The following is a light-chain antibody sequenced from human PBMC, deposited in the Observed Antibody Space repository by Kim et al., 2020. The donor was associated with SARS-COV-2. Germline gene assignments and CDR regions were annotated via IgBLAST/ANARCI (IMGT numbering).Light chain of an antibody. CDR1: QSVSNN. J-gene: IGKJ4*01. CDR3: QQYENWLT. Sequence: SVVPGERAALPCRASQSVSNNLAWYQQKPGQAPRLLIYGASTRATGIPVRFIGSGSGTVFTLTITSLQSEDSAVYYCQQYENWLTFGGGTKVDIK. CDR2: GAS. V-gene: IGKV3-15*01.